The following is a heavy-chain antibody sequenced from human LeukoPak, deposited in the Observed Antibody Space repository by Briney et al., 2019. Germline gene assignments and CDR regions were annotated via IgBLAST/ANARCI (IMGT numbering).Heavy chain of an antibody. CDR2: MNPNSGNT. V-gene: IGHV1-8*03. CDR3: ARGVAAAGYYYYYYYMDV. D-gene: IGHD6-13*01. Sequence: ASVKVSCKASGYTFTSYDINWVRQATGQGLEWMGWMNPNSGNTGYAQKFQGRVTITRNTSISTAYMELSSLRSEDTAVYYCARGVAAAGYYYYYYYMDVWGKGTTVTVSS. CDR1: GYTFTSYD. J-gene: IGHJ6*03.